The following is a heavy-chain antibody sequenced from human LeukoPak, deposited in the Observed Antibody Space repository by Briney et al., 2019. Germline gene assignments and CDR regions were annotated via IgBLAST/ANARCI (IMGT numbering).Heavy chain of an antibody. CDR1: GYSFTAYW. V-gene: IGHV5-51*01. Sequence: GESLKISCKGSGYSFTAYWIVWVRQMPGKGLEWVGIIYPTDSDTRYSPSFQGQVTISADMSISTAYLQWSSLKASDTAMYYCARLAVAGRIDYWGQGTLVTVSS. D-gene: IGHD6-19*01. J-gene: IGHJ4*02. CDR2: IYPTDSDT. CDR3: ARLAVAGRIDY.